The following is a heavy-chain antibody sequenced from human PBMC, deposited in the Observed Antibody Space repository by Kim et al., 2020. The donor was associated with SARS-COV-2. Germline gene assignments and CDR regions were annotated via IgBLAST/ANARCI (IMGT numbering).Heavy chain of an antibody. V-gene: IGHV1-69*13. J-gene: IGHJ4*02. CDR1: GGTFSSYA. Sequence: SVKVSCKASGGTFSSYAISWVRQAPGQGLEWMGGIIPIFGTANYAQKFQGRVTITADESTSTAYMELSSLRSEDTAVYYCARFNIAVAGPFDYWGQGTLVTVSS. CDR2: IIPIFGTA. D-gene: IGHD6-19*01. CDR3: ARFNIAVAGPFDY.